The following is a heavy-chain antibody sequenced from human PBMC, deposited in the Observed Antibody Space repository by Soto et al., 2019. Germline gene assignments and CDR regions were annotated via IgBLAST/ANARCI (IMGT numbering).Heavy chain of an antibody. J-gene: IGHJ6*02. CDR3: GRCRTDSYAMDV. CDR2: ISPYNGRT. Sequence: AASVKVSCKASGYSFTSYGIGWVRQVPGQGPKWMGWISPYNGRTNYAQSVKGRVVMTTDISTNTVYLELRSLRSDDSAIYYCGRCRTDSYAMDVWGQGTTVTVSS. V-gene: IGHV1-18*01. CDR1: GYSFTSYG. D-gene: IGHD5-18*01.